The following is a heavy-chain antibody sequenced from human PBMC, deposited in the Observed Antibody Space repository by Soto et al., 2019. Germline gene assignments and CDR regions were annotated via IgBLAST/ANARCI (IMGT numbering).Heavy chain of an antibody. CDR2: MSSSGHII. CDR1: GFTLSDYY. V-gene: IGHV3-11*01. D-gene: IGHD1-1*01. CDR3: ARVTRNADF. Sequence: QVQLVESGGGLVKPGGSLRLSCAASGFTLSDYYMSWIRQAPGKGLEWVSYMSSSGHIIYYTDSVSGRFTISRDNAKNSFYLKMNSLRAEDTAVYYCARVTRNADFWGQGTLVTVSS. J-gene: IGHJ4*02.